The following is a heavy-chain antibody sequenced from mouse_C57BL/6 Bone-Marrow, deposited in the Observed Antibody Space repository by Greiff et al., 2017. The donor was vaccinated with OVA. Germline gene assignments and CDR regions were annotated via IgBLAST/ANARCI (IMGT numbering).Heavy chain of an antibody. J-gene: IGHJ2*01. CDR3: ARDGCYPYYFDY. Sequence: EVKLVESGGGLVKPGGSLKLSCAASGFTFSSYTMSWVRQTPEKRLEWVATISGGGGNTYYPDSVKGRFTISRDNAKNTLYLQMSSLRSEDTALYYCARDGCYPYYFDYWDQGTTLTVSS. CDR1: GFTFSSYT. V-gene: IGHV5-9*01. CDR2: ISGGGGNT. D-gene: IGHD2-3*01.